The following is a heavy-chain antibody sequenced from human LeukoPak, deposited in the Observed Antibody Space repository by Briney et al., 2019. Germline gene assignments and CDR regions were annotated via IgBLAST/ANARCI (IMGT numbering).Heavy chain of an antibody. CDR1: GFTFRSYA. CDR3: AKDLTSSYYGSGSLWFDP. V-gene: IGHV3-23*01. CDR2: ISGSGGST. Sequence: GGSLRLSLAASGFTFRSYAMSGVRQAPGGGVEWVSAISGSGGSTYYADSVKGRFTISRDNSKNTLYLQMNSLRAEDTAVYYCAKDLTSSYYGSGSLWFDPWGQGTLVTVSS. D-gene: IGHD3-10*01. J-gene: IGHJ5*02.